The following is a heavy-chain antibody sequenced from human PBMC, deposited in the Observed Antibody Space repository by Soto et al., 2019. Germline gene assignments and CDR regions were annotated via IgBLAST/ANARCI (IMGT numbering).Heavy chain of an antibody. CDR3: AKDIRILWVGELFSSVVGV. V-gene: IGHV3-9*01. CDR2: ISWNSGRV. CDR1: GFIFDDYA. J-gene: IGHJ3*01. D-gene: IGHD3-10*01. Sequence: EVQLVESGGGLVQPGRSLRLSCAASGFIFDDYAMYWVRQAPGKGLEWVSGISWNSGRVGYGDFVKGRFTISRDNAKKAMYLQMNSLRPEGTALYYCAKDIRILWVGELFSSVVGVWGRGTMVTVSS.